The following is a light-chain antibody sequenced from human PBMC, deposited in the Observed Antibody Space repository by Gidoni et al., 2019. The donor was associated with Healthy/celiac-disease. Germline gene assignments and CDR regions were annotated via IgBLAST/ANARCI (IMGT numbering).Light chain of an antibody. Sequence: DIVLTQSPATLSLSPGERATLSCRASQSVSSYLAWYQLKPGQAPRLLIYDASNRATGIPARFSGSGSGTDFTLTISSLEPEDFAVYYCQQRSNWPPITFGQGTRLEIK. CDR1: QSVSSY. CDR2: DAS. V-gene: IGKV3-11*01. CDR3: QQRSNWPPIT. J-gene: IGKJ5*01.